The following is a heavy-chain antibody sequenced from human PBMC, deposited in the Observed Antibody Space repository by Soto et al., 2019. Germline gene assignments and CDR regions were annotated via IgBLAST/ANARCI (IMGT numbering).Heavy chain of an antibody. CDR1: GFTLSGYA. Sequence: EVQLVESGGGLAQPGGSLRLSCAASGFTLSGYAMDWVRHAPGKGLEYVSGISTNGVGTYYANSVQGRFTISRDNSKNTVYLQMGSLRPEDMAVYYCARRARPDFYYMDVWGKGTTVTVSS. J-gene: IGHJ6*03. CDR2: ISTNGVGT. V-gene: IGHV3-64*01. D-gene: IGHD6-6*01. CDR3: ARRARPDFYYMDV.